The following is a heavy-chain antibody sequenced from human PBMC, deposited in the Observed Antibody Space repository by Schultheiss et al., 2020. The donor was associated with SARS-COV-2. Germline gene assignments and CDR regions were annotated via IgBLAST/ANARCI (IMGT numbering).Heavy chain of an antibody. V-gene: IGHV4-39*07. CDR3: ARVVQGYCSSTSCYHWGYYYYGMDV. CDR1: GGSVSSGSYY. D-gene: IGHD2-2*01. Sequence: SQTLSLTCTVSGGSVSSGSYYWGWIRQPPGKGLEWIGSIYHSGSTYYNPSLKSRVTISVDTSKNQFSLKLSSVTAADTAVYYCARVVQGYCSSTSCYHWGYYYYGMDVWGQGTTVTVAS. CDR2: IYHSGST. J-gene: IGHJ6*02.